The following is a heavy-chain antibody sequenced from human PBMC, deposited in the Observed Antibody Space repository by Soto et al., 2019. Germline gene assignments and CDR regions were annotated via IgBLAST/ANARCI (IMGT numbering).Heavy chain of an antibody. CDR3: ARGYGSGSNVLDY. D-gene: IGHD3-10*01. CDR1: GGSISNYY. CDR2: IYYSGST. Sequence: QVQLQESGPGLVKPSETLSLTCTVSGGSISNYYWGWIRQPPGKGLEWIGYIYYSGSTNYNPSLTSRLTISLDASTKQFSLKLSSVTAADTAVYYCARGYGSGSNVLDYWGQGTLVTVPS. V-gene: IGHV4-59*01. J-gene: IGHJ4*02.